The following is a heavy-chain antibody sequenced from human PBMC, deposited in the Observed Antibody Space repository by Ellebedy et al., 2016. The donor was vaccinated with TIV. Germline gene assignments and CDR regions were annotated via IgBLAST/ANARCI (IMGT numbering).Heavy chain of an antibody. V-gene: IGHV4-59*01. CDR1: SASICTYH. CDR2: VYNTGNT. J-gene: IGHJ4*02. Sequence: MPSETLSLTCTVSSASICTYHCNWLRQTPGKGLEWIGYVYNTGNTNYNPSLRSRVTISADTSKNQFSLRLTSVTAAHASFDYVAGVRNGNRPLALWGQGALVSVSS. CDR3: AGVRNGNRPLAL. D-gene: IGHD5-24*01.